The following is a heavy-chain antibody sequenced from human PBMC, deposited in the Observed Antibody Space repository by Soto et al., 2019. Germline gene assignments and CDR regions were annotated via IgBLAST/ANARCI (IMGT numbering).Heavy chain of an antibody. CDR2: IYTSGST. V-gene: IGHV4-4*07. J-gene: IGHJ5*02. CDR1: GGSIRSYY. CDR3: ARDQGLGFWSGYWLNWLDP. Sequence: PSETLSLTCPVSGGSIRSYYWSWIRQPAGKGLELIGRIYTSGSTNYNPPLKSRVTMSVDTSKNQFSLKLSSVTAADTAVYYCARDQGLGFWSGYWLNWLDPWGQGTLVTVSS. D-gene: IGHD3-3*01.